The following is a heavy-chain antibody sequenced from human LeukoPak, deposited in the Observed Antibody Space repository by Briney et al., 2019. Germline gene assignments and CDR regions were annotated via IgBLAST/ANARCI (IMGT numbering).Heavy chain of an antibody. CDR1: GYTFISYD. D-gene: IGHD6-25*01. Sequence: GASVKVSCKASGYTFISYDIHWVRQAPGQGLEWMGWMNPNSGNTGYAQKFQGSVTMTRDTSISTAYMELSSLRSEDTAVYYCARRLAALDYWGQGTLVTVSS. V-gene: IGHV1-8*01. CDR2: MNPNSGNT. J-gene: IGHJ4*02. CDR3: ARRLAALDY.